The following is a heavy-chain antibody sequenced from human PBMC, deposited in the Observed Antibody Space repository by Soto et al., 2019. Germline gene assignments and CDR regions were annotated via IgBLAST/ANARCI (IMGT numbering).Heavy chain of an antibody. CDR1: VGSITTGPYY. D-gene: IGHD3-22*01. V-gene: IGHV4-39*01. CDR2: INYIGTT. CDR3: VRVYDDQRYYNPYGMDV. J-gene: IGHJ6*01. Sequence: SETLSLTCSFSVGSITTGPYYCGWIRQTPGNGLEWIGSINYIGTTYSNPSLKSRVALSTEISMNRFSLKLASVTDADTAVYFCVRVYDDQRYYNPYGMDVWGQGITVIVSS.